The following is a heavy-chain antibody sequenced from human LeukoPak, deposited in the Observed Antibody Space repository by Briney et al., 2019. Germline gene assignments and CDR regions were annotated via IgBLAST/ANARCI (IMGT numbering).Heavy chain of an antibody. CDR1: GYSFTSYW. J-gene: IGHJ4*02. Sequence: GESLKISCKGSGYSFTSYWIGWVRQMPGKGLEWMGIIYPGDSDTRYSPSFQGQVTISADKSISTAYLQWSSLKASDTAMYYCARRRLDLRYDSSGRSVYYFDYWGQGTLVTVSS. V-gene: IGHV5-51*01. D-gene: IGHD3-22*01. CDR3: ARRRLDLRYDSSGRSVYYFDY. CDR2: IYPGDSDT.